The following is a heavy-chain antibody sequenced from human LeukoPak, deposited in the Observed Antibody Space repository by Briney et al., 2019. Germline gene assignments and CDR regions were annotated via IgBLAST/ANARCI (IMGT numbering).Heavy chain of an antibody. J-gene: IGHJ6*02. CDR2: INPNSGGT. V-gene: IGHV1-2*02. D-gene: IGHD1-20*01. Sequence: ASVTVSCKASGYTFTGYYMHWVRQAPGQGLEWMGWINPNSGGTNYEQKFQGRVTMTRDTSISTAYMELSRLRSDDTAVYYCASVGYNWNDYYYYGMDVWGQGTTVTVSS. CDR3: ASVGYNWNDYYYYGMDV. CDR1: GYTFTGYY.